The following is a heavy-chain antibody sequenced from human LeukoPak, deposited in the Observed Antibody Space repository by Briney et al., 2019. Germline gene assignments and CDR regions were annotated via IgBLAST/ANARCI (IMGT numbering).Heavy chain of an antibody. D-gene: IGHD4-17*01. Sequence: PSETLSLTCTVSGGSISSSSYYWGWIRQPPGKGLEWIGSIYYSGTTYYNPSLKSRVTISVDTSKNQFSLKLSSVTAADTAVYYCARDQREIDYAQFDYWGQGTLVTVSS. CDR3: ARDQREIDYAQFDY. CDR2: IYYSGTT. J-gene: IGHJ4*02. CDR1: GGSISSSSYY. V-gene: IGHV4-39*02.